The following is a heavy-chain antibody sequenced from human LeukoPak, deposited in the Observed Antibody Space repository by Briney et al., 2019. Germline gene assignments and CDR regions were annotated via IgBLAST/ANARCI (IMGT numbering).Heavy chain of an antibody. V-gene: IGHV3-23*01. CDR3: ARGGLYYDFWSGYYTSVPGWFDP. J-gene: IGHJ5*02. D-gene: IGHD3-3*01. CDR1: GFTFSSYA. CDR2: ISGSGGST. Sequence: GGSLRLSCAASGFTFSSYAMSWVRQAPGKGLEWVSAISGSGGSTYYADSVKGRFTISRDNSKNTLYLQMNSLRAEDTAVYYCARGGLYYDFWSGYYTSVPGWFDPWGQGTLVTVSS.